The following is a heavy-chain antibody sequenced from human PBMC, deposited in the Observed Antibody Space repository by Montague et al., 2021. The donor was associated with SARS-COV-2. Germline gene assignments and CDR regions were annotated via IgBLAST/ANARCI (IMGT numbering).Heavy chain of an antibody. CDR1: GGSIRSYY. Sequence: SETLSLTCTFSGGSIRSYYWSWIRQTPGKGLEWIGYIYYDVSTNYNPSLKSRVTMSVDSSKNQFSLRLSSVTAADTAVYYCARYGSYFEHWGQGTLVTVSS. CDR3: ARYGSYFEH. J-gene: IGHJ4*02. V-gene: IGHV4-59*03. D-gene: IGHD1-26*01. CDR2: IYYDVST.